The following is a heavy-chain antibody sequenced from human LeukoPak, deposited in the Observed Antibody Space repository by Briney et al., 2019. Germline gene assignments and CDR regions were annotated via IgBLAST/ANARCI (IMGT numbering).Heavy chain of an antibody. CDR2: IIPIFGTA. J-gene: IGHJ5*02. V-gene: IGHV1-69*01. CDR1: GGTFSSYA. Sequence: SVKVSCKASGGTFSSYAISWVRQAPGQGLEWMGGIIPIFGTANYAQKFQGRVTITADESTSTASMELSSLRSEDTAVYYCARGSGDYDPYNWFDPWGQGTLVTVSS. CDR3: ARGSGDYDPYNWFDP. D-gene: IGHD4-17*01.